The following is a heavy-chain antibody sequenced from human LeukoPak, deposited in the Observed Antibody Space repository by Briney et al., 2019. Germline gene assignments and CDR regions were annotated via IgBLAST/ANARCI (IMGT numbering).Heavy chain of an antibody. CDR3: ARAPQIVAGAGWFDP. V-gene: IGHV1-69*04. CDR1: GGTFSSYA. D-gene: IGHD6-25*01. Sequence: ASVKVSCKASGGTFSSYAISWVRQAPGQGLEWMGRIIPILGIANYAQKFQGRVTTTADKSTSTAYMELSSLRSEDTAVYYCARAPQIVAGAGWFDPWGQGTLVTVSS. CDR2: IIPILGIA. J-gene: IGHJ5*02.